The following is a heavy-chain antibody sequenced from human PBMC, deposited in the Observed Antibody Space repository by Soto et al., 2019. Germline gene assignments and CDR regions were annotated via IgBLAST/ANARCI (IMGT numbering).Heavy chain of an antibody. J-gene: IGHJ4*02. D-gene: IGHD3-16*01. Sequence: SVSNAWMNWVRQAPGKGLEWVGRIKSKTDGGTTDYAAPVKGRFTISRDDSKNTLYLQMNSLKTEDTAVYYCTTDDHLTFQRRYWGQGTLVTVSS. CDR3: TTDDHLTFQRRY. V-gene: IGHV3-15*07. CDR2: IKSKTDGGTT. CDR1: SVSNAW.